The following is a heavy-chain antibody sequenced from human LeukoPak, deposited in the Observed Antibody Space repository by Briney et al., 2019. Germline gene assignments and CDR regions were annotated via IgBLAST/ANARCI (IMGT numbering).Heavy chain of an antibody. J-gene: IGHJ6*03. CDR3: ARDPYDFPPHYMDV. CDR1: GYTFTGYY. V-gene: IGHV1-2*02. D-gene: IGHD3-3*01. CDR2: INPNSGGT. Sequence: GASVKVSCTASGYTFTGYYMHWVRQAPGQGLEWMGLINPNSGGTNYAQKFQGRVTMTRDTSISTAYMELSRLRSDDTAVYYCARDPYDFPPHYMDVWGKGTTDTVSS.